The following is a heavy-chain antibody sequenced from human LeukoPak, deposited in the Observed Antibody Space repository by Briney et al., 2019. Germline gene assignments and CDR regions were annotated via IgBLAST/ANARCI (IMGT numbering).Heavy chain of an antibody. D-gene: IGHD3-10*01. Sequence: SETLSLTCAVYGVSFSGYYWSWIRQPPGKGLEWFGEINHSGSTNYNPSLKSRVTISVDTSKNQFSLKLSSVTAADTAVHYCARRSYDSGIYFNGWYFDFWGQGSLVTVSS. V-gene: IGHV4-34*01. CDR2: INHSGST. CDR1: GVSFSGYY. J-gene: IGHJ4*02. CDR3: ARRSYDSGIYFNGWYFDF.